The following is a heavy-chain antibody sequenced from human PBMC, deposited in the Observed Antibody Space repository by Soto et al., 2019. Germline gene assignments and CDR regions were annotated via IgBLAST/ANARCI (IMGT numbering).Heavy chain of an antibody. CDR1: GGSFSGYY. CDR3: ARGKVIRGSYVTLEY. V-gene: IGHV4-34*01. D-gene: IGHD3-10*01. CDR2: INHSGST. Sequence: QVQLQQWGAGLLKPSETLSLTSAVYGGSFSGYYWTWIRQPPGKGLEWIGEINHSGSTNYNPSLKSQVTLSVDTSKNQFSLRLSSVTAAHTAIYYCARGKVIRGSYVTLEYLGQGTLVTVSS. J-gene: IGHJ4*02.